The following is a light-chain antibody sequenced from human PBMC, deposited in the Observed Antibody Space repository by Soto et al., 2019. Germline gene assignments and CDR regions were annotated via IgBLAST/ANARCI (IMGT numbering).Light chain of an antibody. CDR2: DAS. CDR3: QQFNTKPLT. V-gene: IGKV1-13*02. Sequence: IQLTQSPSTLSASVGDRVTITCRASQGIGTALAWYHQRPGNSPDLLVCDASTLQSGVPSRFSGSGSETDFSLTISGLQPEDFGHYYCQQFNTKPLTFGGGTRVEIK. J-gene: IGKJ4*01. CDR1: QGIGTA.